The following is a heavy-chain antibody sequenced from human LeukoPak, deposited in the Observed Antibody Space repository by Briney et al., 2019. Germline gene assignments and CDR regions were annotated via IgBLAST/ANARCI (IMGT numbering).Heavy chain of an antibody. D-gene: IGHD7-27*01. CDR2: IYHSGST. Sequence: PSETLSLTCAVYGGSFSGYYWSWIRQPPGKGLEWIGYIYHSGSTYYNPSLKSRVAISVDRSKNQFSLKLSSVTAADTAVYYCARGTSPGAIYYYYGMDVWGQGTTVTVSS. V-gene: IGHV4-34*01. CDR3: ARGTSPGAIYYYYGMDV. CDR1: GGSFSGYY. J-gene: IGHJ6*02.